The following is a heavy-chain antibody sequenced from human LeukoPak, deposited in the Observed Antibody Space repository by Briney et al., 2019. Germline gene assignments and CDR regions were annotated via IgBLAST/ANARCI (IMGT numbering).Heavy chain of an antibody. CDR2: ISNNGGYT. Sequence: GGSLRLSCAASGFTFSSSAMSWVRQAPGKGLEWVSAISNNGGYTYYADSVQGRFTISRDNSKSTLCLQMNSLRAEDTAVYYCATHQGQQLVLAPYGMDVWGQGTTVTVSS. J-gene: IGHJ6*02. V-gene: IGHV3-23*01. CDR3: ATHQGQQLVLAPYGMDV. D-gene: IGHD6-13*01. CDR1: GFTFSSSA.